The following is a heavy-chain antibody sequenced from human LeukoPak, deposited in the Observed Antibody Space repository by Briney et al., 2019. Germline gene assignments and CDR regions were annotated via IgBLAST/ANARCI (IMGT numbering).Heavy chain of an antibody. Sequence: GGSLRLSCAASGFTFSDYYMSWIRQTPGKGLEWVSYISSGSSYTNYADSVKGRFTISIDNAKNSLYLQMNSLRAEDTAVYYCARGGYYAGYQFDYWGQGTLVTVSS. D-gene: IGHD3-22*01. V-gene: IGHV3-11*06. CDR3: ARGGYYAGYQFDY. CDR1: GFTFSDYY. CDR2: ISSGSSYT. J-gene: IGHJ4*02.